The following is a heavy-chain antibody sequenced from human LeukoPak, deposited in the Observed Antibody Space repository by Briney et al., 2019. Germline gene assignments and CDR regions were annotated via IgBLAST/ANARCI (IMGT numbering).Heavy chain of an antibody. J-gene: IGHJ6*02. D-gene: IGHD3-3*01. CDR1: GGSSSSCY. CDR3: ARLYYDFWSGYPGDYYYGMDV. V-gene: IGHV4-59*01. CDR2: IYYSGST. Sequence: SETLSLTCTVSGGSSSSCYWSWIRQPPGKGLEWIGYIYYSGSTNYNPSLKSRVTISVDTSKNQFSLKLSSVTAADTAVYYCARLYYDFWSGYPGDYYYGMDVWGQGTTVTVSS.